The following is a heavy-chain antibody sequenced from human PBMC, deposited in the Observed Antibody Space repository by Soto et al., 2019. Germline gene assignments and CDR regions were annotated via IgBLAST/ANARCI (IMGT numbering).Heavy chain of an antibody. CDR2: ISYDGSNK. CDR1: GFTFSAYA. J-gene: IGHJ4*02. Sequence: QVQLVESGGGVVQPGRSLRLSCAASGFTFSAYAMHWVRQAPGKGLEWVAVISYDGSNKYYADSVTGRFTISRDNSKNTLYLEMNSLRAEDTAVYYCGGGHYFSDYWGQGTLITVSS. V-gene: IGHV3-30-3*01. CDR3: GGGHYFSDY. D-gene: IGHD3-16*01.